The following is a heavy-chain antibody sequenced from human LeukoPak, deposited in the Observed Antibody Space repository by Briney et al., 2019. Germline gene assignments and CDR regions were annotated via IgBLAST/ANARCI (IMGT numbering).Heavy chain of an antibody. J-gene: IGHJ4*02. Sequence: ASVNVSCKASGYTFTGYYMHWVRQAPGQGLEWMGWINPNSGGTNYAQKFQGRVTMTRDTSISTAYMELSRLRSDDTAVYYCARDGRGAARPLDYWGQGTLVTVSS. D-gene: IGHD6-6*01. V-gene: IGHV1-2*02. CDR3: ARDGRGAARPLDY. CDR2: INPNSGGT. CDR1: GYTFTGYY.